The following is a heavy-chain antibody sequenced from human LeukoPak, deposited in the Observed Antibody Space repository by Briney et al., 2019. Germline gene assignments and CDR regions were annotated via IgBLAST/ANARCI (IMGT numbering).Heavy chain of an antibody. V-gene: IGHV1-69*04. CDR2: IIPILGIA. CDR3: ARDPGVGARQGGFDY. Sequence: ASVKVSCKASGGTFSSYAISWVRQAPGQGLEWMGRIIPILGIANYAQKFQGRVTITADKSTSTAYMELSSLRSEDTAVYYCARDPGVGARQGGFDYWGQGTLVTVSS. J-gene: IGHJ4*02. D-gene: IGHD1-26*01. CDR1: GGTFSSYA.